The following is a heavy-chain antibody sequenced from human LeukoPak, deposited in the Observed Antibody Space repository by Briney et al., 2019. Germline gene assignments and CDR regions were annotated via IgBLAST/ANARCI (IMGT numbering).Heavy chain of an antibody. D-gene: IGHD6-6*01. CDR2: INPNSGGT. CDR1: GYTFTGYY. CDR3: ARGSIAARPEAFFDY. V-gene: IGHV1-2*02. Sequence: GASVKVSCKASGYTFTGYYMHWVRQAPGQGLEWMGWINPNSGGTNYAQKFQGRVTMTRDTSISTAYMELSRLRSDDTAVYYCARGSIAARPEAFFDYWGQGTLVTVSS. J-gene: IGHJ4*02.